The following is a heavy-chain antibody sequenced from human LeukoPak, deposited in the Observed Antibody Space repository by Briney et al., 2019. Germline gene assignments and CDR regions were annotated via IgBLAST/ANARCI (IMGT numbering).Heavy chain of an antibody. CDR1: GGSISSGGYY. CDR3: AREGAAYYFDY. CDR2: IYYSGST. D-gene: IGHD6-25*01. V-gene: IGHV4-31*03. J-gene: IGHJ4*02. Sequence: SETLSLTCTVSGGSISSGGYYWSWIRQHPGKGLGWIGYIYYSGSTYYNPSLKSRVTISVDTSKNQFSLKLSSVTAADTAVYYCAREGAAYYFDYWGQGTLVTVSS.